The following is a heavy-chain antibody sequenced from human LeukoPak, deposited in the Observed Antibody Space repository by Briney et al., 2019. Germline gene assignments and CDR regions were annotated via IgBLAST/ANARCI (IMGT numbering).Heavy chain of an antibody. Sequence: PLGGSLRLSCAASGFTVSSNYMSWVRQAPGKGLDWVSVIYSGGNTYYADSVKGRFTISRDNAKNSLYLQMNSLRAEDTAVYYCAELGMTMIGGVWGKGTTVTISS. J-gene: IGHJ6*04. CDR1: GFTVSSNY. CDR3: AELGMTMIGGV. CDR2: IYSGGNT. V-gene: IGHV3-66*01. D-gene: IGHD3-10*02.